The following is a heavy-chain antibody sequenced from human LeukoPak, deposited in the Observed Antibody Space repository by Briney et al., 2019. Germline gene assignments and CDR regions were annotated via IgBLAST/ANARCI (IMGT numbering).Heavy chain of an antibody. CDR2: ISGSGGST. Sequence: GGSLRLSCTTSKFNFNNYGMTWVRQAPGKGLEWVSSISGSGGSTQYAPSVQGRFTISRDNSKNTLYLQMNSLRAEDTAVYYCARDVSYYSSSWLPILGYYFDYWGQGTMVTVSS. CDR3: ARDVSYYSSSWLPILGYYFDY. D-gene: IGHD6-13*01. CDR1: KFNFNNYG. J-gene: IGHJ4*02. V-gene: IGHV3-23*01.